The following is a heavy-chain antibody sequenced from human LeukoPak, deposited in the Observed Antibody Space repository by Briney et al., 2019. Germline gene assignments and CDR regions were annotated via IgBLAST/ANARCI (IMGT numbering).Heavy chain of an antibody. CDR3: ARLIPRMTRVSTNWFDP. Sequence: PSETLSLTCAVSGYSISSGYYWGWIRQPPGKGLEWIGSIYHSGSTYYNPSLKSRVTISVDTSKNQFSLQLSSVTAADTAVYYCARLIPRMTRVSTNWFDPWGQGTLVTVSS. CDR1: GYSISSGYY. V-gene: IGHV4-38-2*01. CDR2: IYHSGST. J-gene: IGHJ5*02. D-gene: IGHD4-11*01.